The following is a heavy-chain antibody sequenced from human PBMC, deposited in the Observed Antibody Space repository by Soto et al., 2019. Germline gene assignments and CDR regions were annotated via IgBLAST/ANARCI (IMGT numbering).Heavy chain of an antibody. CDR3: VFDLWLVPTV. J-gene: IGHJ6*04. CDR1: GFTFSTHS. Sequence: EVQLVESGGGLVQPGGSLKLSCAASGFTFSTHSMNWVRQAPGRGLEWVSYIHSSSSWEVYADSVRGRFTVSRDNAKNSLYLQMSSLRVEDTAVYYCVFDLWLVPTVWGKGTTVTVSS. V-gene: IGHV3-48*01. D-gene: IGHD3-9*01. CDR2: IHSSSSWE.